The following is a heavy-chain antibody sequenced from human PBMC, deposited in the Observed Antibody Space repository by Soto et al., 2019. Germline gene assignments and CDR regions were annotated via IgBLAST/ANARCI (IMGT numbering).Heavy chain of an antibody. Sequence: XSVKVSCKASGYPFTDYFMHWGRQAPGQGLEWMGWINPKSGDTNYAQKFQGSVTMTRDTSISTAYMELSSLRSDDTAVYYCARVLATVTTWALGYWGQRTLVTVSS. CDR2: INPKSGDT. CDR1: GYPFTDYF. CDR3: ARVLATVTTWALGY. D-gene: IGHD4-4*01. V-gene: IGHV1-2*02. J-gene: IGHJ4*02.